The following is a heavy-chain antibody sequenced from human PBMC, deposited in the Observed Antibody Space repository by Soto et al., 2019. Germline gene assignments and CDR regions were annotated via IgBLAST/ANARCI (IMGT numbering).Heavy chain of an antibody. CDR1: GYTFTSYY. Sequence: ASVKVSCKASGYTFTSYYMHWVRQAPGQGLEWMGIINPSGGSTSYSQKFQGRVTMTRDTSTSTVYMELSSLRSEDTAVYYCARDSSGANSDYWGQGTLVTVSS. D-gene: IGHD1-26*01. J-gene: IGHJ4*02. CDR2: INPSGGST. CDR3: ARDSSGANSDY. V-gene: IGHV1-46*01.